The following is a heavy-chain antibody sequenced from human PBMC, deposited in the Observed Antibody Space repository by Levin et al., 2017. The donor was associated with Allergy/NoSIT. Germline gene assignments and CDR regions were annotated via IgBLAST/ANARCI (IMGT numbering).Heavy chain of an antibody. CDR3: ARGPGSMVQGVTLFHYYYYYYMDV. CDR2: IYYSGST. D-gene: IGHD3-10*01. CDR1: GGSVSSGSYY. Sequence: KPSETLSLTCTVSGGSVSSGSYYWSWIRQRPGKGLEWIGYIYYSGSTNYNPSLKSRVTISVDTSKNQFSLKLSSVTAADTAVYYCARGPGSMVQGVTLFHYYYYYYMDVWGKGTTVTVSS. V-gene: IGHV4-61*01. J-gene: IGHJ6*03.